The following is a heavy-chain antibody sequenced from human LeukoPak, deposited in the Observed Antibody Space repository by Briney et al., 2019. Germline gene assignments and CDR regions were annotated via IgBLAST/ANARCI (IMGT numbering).Heavy chain of an antibody. V-gene: IGHV3-21*01. J-gene: IGHJ4*02. CDR2: ISSSSNYI. CDR3: ASYEGDY. Sequence: PGRSLRLSCGASGFIFSNYGMHWVRQAPGKGLEWVSSISSSSNYIFYADSVKGRFTISRDNAKNSLYLQTNSLRAEDTAVYYCASYEGDYWGQGTLVTVSS. D-gene: IGHD3-16*01. CDR1: GFIFSNYG.